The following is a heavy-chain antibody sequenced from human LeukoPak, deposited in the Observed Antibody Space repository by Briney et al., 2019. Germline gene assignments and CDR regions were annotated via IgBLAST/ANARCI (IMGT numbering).Heavy chain of an antibody. Sequence: GGSLRLSCAASGFTFSNYWMHWVRQAPGKGLVWVSRIYTDGSRISYADSAKGRFTISRDNTKNTLFLQMNSLRAEDTAVYYCAREVTAYYYYGMDVWGQGTTVTVSS. J-gene: IGHJ6*02. CDR3: AREVTAYYYYGMDV. V-gene: IGHV3-74*01. CDR2: IYTDGSRI. D-gene: IGHD2-21*02. CDR1: GFTFSNYW.